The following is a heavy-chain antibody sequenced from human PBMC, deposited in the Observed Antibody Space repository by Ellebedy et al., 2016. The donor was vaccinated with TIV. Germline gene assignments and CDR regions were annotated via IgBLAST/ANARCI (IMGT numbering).Heavy chain of an antibody. J-gene: IGHJ2*01. CDR1: GFTFSSYA. D-gene: IGHD1-26*01. CDR3: ARTYSGINFWYFDV. V-gene: IGHV3-23*01. Sequence: PGGSLRLSCAVSGFTFSSYAMSWVRQAPGKGLEWVSSLSGSGGSTYYADSVKGRFTISRDNSKNTLYLQLNSLRVEDTAMYYCARTYSGINFWYFDVWGRGTLVTVSA. CDR2: LSGSGGST.